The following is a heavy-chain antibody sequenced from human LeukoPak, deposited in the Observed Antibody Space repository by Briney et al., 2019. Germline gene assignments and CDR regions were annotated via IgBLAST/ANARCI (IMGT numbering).Heavy chain of an antibody. CDR1: GYTFTSYD. V-gene: IGHV1-8*01. D-gene: IGHD5-18*01. CDR2: MNPNSGNT. Sequence: GASVKVSCKASGYTFTSYDINWVRQATGQGLEWRGWMNPNSGNTGYAQKFQGRVTMTRNTSISTAYMALSSLRSEDTAVYYCASGGGYSYRHWFDPWGQGTLATVSS. J-gene: IGHJ5*02. CDR3: ASGGGYSYRHWFDP.